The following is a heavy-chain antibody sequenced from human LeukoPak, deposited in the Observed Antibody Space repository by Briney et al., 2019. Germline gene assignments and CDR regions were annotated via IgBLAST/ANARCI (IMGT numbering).Heavy chain of an antibody. D-gene: IGHD3-10*01. V-gene: IGHV4-34*01. Sequence: KTSETLSLTCAVYGGSFSGYYWSWIRQPPGKGLEWIGEINHSGSTNYNPSLKSRVTISVDTSKNQFSLKLSSVTAADTAAYYCARGSGKLIYYFDYWGQGTLVTVSS. CDR3: ARGSGKLIYYFDY. CDR1: GGSFSGYY. CDR2: INHSGST. J-gene: IGHJ4*02.